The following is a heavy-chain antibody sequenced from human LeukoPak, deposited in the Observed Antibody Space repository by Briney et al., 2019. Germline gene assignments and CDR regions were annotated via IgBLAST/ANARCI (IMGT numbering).Heavy chain of an antibody. J-gene: IGHJ4*02. CDR1: GFTFSSYT. Sequence: GGSLRLSCAASGFTFSSYTMTWVRQAPGEGLEWVSSITSSGRSTYYADSVKGRFTISRDNSENTLYLQMNSLRAEDTALYYCAKRYYWGQGTMVTVSS. CDR3: AKRYY. V-gene: IGHV3-23*01. CDR2: ITSSGRST.